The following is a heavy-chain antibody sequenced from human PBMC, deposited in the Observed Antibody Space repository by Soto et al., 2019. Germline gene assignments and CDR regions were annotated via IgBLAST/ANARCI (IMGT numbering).Heavy chain of an antibody. V-gene: IGHV3-23*01. D-gene: IGHD5-18*01. J-gene: IGHJ4*02. CDR3: ARGSRGYSYGYNDY. Sequence: EVQLLESGGGLVQPGGSLRLSCAASGFTFSSYAMSWVRQAPGKGLEWVSAISGSGGSTTYADCAEDRFIISRDNAKNTLYLQLNSLRAEDTAVYYCARGSRGYSYGYNDYWGQGTLVSVSS. CDR1: GFTFSSYA. CDR2: ISGSGGST.